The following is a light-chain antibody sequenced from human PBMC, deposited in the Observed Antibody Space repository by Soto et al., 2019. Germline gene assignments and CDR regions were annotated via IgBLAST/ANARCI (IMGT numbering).Light chain of an antibody. CDR2: EVN. Sequence: QSALTQPPSASGSPGQSVAISCTGTSSDVGGYNYVSWYQQHPGKAPKLMIYEVNKRPSGVPDRFSGSKSGNTASLTVSGLQAEDEADYYCSSYTGSITRVFGGGTKVTVL. CDR3: SSYTGSITRV. J-gene: IGLJ3*02. V-gene: IGLV2-8*01. CDR1: SSDVGGYNY.